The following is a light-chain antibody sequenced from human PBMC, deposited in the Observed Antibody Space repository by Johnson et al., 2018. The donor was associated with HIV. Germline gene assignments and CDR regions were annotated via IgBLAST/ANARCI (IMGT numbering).Light chain of an antibody. CDR3: GTWDSSLSAAV. CDR1: SSNIGNNY. V-gene: IGLV1-51*01. J-gene: IGLJ1*01. Sequence: QSVLTQPPSVSAAPGQKVTISCSGSSSNIGNNYVSWYQQLPGTAPKLLIYDNNKRPSGIPDRFSGSKSGTSATLGITGLQTGDEADYYGGTWDSSLSAAVFGTGTKVTVL. CDR2: DNN.